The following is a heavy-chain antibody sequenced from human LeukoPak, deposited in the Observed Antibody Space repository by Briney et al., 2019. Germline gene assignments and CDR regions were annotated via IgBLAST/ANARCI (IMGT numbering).Heavy chain of an antibody. CDR3: ARGPSMELHNYYYYYYMDV. V-gene: IGHV4-4*07. Sequence: PSETLSLTCTVSGGSISSYYWSWIRQPAGKGLEWIGRIYTSGSTNYNPPLKSRVTMSVDTSKNQFSLKLSSVTAADTAVYYCARGPSMELHNYYYYYYMDVWGKGTTVTVSS. CDR2: IYTSGST. CDR1: GGSISSYY. D-gene: IGHD1-7*01. J-gene: IGHJ6*03.